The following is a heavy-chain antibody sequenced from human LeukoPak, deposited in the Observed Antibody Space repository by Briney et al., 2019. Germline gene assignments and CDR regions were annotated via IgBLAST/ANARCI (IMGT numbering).Heavy chain of an antibody. CDR1: GYTFTSYG. J-gene: IGHJ5*02. V-gene: IGHV1-18*01. CDR2: ISAYNGNT. CDR3: ARTSVLRFLEWVPHNWFDP. D-gene: IGHD3-3*01. Sequence: GASVKVSCKASGYTFTSYGISWVRQAPGQGLEWMGWISAYNGNTNYAQKLQGRVTMTTDTSTSTAYMELRSLRSDDAAVYYCARTSVLRFLEWVPHNWFDPWGQGTLVTVSS.